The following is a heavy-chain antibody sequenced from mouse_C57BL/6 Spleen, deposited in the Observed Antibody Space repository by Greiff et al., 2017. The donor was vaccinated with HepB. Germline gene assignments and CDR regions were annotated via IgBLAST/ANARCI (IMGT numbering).Heavy chain of an antibody. V-gene: IGHV5-17*01. D-gene: IGHD2-4*01. Sequence: EVKLVESGGGLVKPGGSLKLSCAASGFTFSDYGMHWVRQAPEKGLEWVAYISSGSSTIYYADTVKGRFTISRDNAKNTLFLQMTSLRSEDTAMYYCARPMGLRRVYYAMDYWGQGTSVTVSS. CDR3: ARPMGLRRVYYAMDY. CDR1: GFTFSDYG. CDR2: ISSGSSTI. J-gene: IGHJ4*01.